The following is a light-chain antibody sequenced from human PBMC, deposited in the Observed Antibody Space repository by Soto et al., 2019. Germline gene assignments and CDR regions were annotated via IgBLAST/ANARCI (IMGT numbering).Light chain of an antibody. CDR2: DVN. V-gene: IGLV2-11*01. CDR3: SSYAGSYTYV. J-gene: IGLJ1*01. Sequence: QSVLTQPRSVSGSHGQSVAISCTGTSSDVGGYNHVAWYQQHPGKAPKLMIFDVNKRPSWVPDRFSGSKSGNTASLTISGLQAEDEADYYCSSYAGSYTYVFATGTKLTVL. CDR1: SSDVGGYNH.